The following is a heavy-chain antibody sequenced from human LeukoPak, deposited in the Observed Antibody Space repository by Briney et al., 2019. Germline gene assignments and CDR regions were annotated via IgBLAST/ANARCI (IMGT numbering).Heavy chain of an antibody. J-gene: IGHJ4*02. CDR2: IWYNGKNK. CDR1: GFTFSTYA. V-gene: IGHV3-33*01. D-gene: IGHD6-19*01. Sequence: PGRSLRLSCAASGFTFSTYAMHWVRQAPGKGLEWVAVIWYNGKNKHYADSVKGRFTISRDNSKNTLDLQMNSLRADDTAVYYCVRDPSNSGWAFGYWGQGTLVTVSS. CDR3: VRDPSNSGWAFGY.